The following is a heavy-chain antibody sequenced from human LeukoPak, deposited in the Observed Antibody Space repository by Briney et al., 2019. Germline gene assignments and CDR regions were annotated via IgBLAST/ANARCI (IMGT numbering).Heavy chain of an antibody. Sequence: GGSLRLSCAAPGFTFSSYGMSWVRQAPGMGLEWVSAISGSGGSTYYADSVKGRFTISRDNSKNTLYLQMNSLRAEDTAVYYCAKDYGSGSYYPEYFQHWGQGTLVTVSS. CDR1: GFTFSSYG. J-gene: IGHJ1*01. V-gene: IGHV3-23*01. CDR2: ISGSGGST. D-gene: IGHD3-10*01. CDR3: AKDYGSGSYYPEYFQH.